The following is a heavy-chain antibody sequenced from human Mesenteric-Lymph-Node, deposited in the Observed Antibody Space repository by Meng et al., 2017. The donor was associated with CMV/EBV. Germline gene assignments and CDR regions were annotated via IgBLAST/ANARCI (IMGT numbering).Heavy chain of an antibody. J-gene: IGHJ4*02. Sequence: GGSLRLSCAASGFTFSSYWMSWVRPAPGKGLVWVSYINSEGGTTRYADSVKGRFTVSRDNTKNTLYLQMNSLRAEDTAVYYCSPLWSTPTFDCWGQGTLVTVSS. D-gene: IGHD3-16*01. CDR2: INSEGGTT. CDR3: SPLWSTPTFDC. V-gene: IGHV3-74*01. CDR1: GFTFSSYW.